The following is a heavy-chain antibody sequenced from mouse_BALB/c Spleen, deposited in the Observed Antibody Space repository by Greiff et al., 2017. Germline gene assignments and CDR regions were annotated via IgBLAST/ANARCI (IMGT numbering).Heavy chain of an antibody. Sequence: VHLVESGPGLVAPSQSLSITCTVSGFSLTDYGVSWIRQPPGKGLEWLGVIWGGGSTYYNSALKSRLSISKDNSKSQVFLKMNSLQTDDTAMYYCAKRAYDYGSTAAMDYWGQGTSVTVSS. J-gene: IGHJ4*01. CDR1: GFSLTDYG. CDR3: AKRAYDYGSTAAMDY. D-gene: IGHD1-1*01. V-gene: IGHV2-6-5*01. CDR2: IWGGGST.